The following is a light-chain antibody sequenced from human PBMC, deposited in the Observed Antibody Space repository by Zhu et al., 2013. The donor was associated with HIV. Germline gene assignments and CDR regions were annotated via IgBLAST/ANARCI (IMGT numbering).Light chain of an antibody. V-gene: IGKV3-20*01. CDR1: QSVSSSS. CDR3: QMYGSSFA. J-gene: IGKJ3*01. CDR2: GTS. Sequence: DIVLTQSPGTLSVSPGERVTLSCRTSQSVSSSSLAWYQHKPGQPPRLLIFGTSIRATGVPDRFSGGGSATDFTLTISRLEPEDFAVYFCQMYGSSFAFGPGTKVHIK.